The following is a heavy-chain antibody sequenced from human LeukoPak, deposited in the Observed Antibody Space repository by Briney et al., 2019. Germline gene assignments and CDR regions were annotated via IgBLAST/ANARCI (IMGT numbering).Heavy chain of an antibody. Sequence: GGSLRLSCAASGFTFSSYGMHWVRQAPGKGLEWVAVISYDGRNKYYADSVKGRFTISRDNSKNTLYLQMNSLRAEDTAVYYCAKDFTLGSYPGGFDYWGQGTLVTVSS. CDR2: ISYDGRNK. CDR1: GFTFSSYG. J-gene: IGHJ4*02. V-gene: IGHV3-30*18. CDR3: AKDFTLGSYPGGFDY. D-gene: IGHD1-26*01.